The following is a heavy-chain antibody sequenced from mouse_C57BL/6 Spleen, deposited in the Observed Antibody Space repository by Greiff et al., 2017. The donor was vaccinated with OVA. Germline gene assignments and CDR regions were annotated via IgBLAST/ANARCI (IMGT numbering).Heavy chain of an antibody. CDR3: TTGTTVAFG. J-gene: IGHJ2*01. CDR2: IDPENGDT. D-gene: IGHD1-1*01. Sequence: EVQLQQSGAELVRPGASVKLSCTASGFNIKDDYMHWVKQRPEQGLEWIGWIDPENGDTEYASKFQGKATITADTSSNTAYLQLSSLTSEDTAVYYCTTGTTVAFGWGQGTTLTVSS. CDR1: GFNIKDDY. V-gene: IGHV14-4*01.